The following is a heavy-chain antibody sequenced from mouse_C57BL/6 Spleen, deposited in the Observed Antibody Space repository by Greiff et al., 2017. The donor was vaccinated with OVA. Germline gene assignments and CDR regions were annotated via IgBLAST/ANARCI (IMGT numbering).Heavy chain of an antibody. CDR1: GFSSTSYA. CDR3: ARSYYYGSSYDAMDY. J-gene: IGHJ4*01. D-gene: IGHD1-1*01. CDR2: IWTGGGT. Sequence: VKLVESGPGLVAPSQSLSITCTVSGFSSTSYAISWVRQPPGKGLEWLGVIWTGGGTNYNSALKSRLSISKDNSKSQVFLKMNSLQTDDTARYYCARSYYYGSSYDAMDYWGQGTSVTVSS. V-gene: IGHV2-9-1*01.